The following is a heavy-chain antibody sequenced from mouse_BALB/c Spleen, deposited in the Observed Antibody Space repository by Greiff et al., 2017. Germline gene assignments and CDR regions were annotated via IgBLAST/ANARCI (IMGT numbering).Heavy chain of an antibody. V-gene: IGHV10-1*02. Sequence: EVQRVESGGGLVQPKGSLKLSCAASGFTFNTYAMNWVRQAPGKGLEWVARIRSKSNNYATYYADSVKDRFTISRDDSQSMLYLQMNNLKTEDTAMYYCVSQEFAYWGQGTLVTVSA. CDR2: IRSKSNNYAT. CDR1: GFTFNTYA. J-gene: IGHJ3*01. CDR3: VSQEFAY.